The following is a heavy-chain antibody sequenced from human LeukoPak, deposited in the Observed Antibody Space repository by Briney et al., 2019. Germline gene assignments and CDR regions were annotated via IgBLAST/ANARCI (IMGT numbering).Heavy chain of an antibody. CDR1: GGSISSGGHF. D-gene: IGHD5-24*01. J-gene: IGHJ5*02. V-gene: IGHV4-61*08. CDR3: ARARDGHINNWFDP. Sequence: SQTLSLTCTVSGGSISSGGHFWSWIRQPPGKGLEWIGYIYYSGSTEYNPSLKSRVTISVDTSKNQFSLKMSSVTAADTAVYYCARARDGHINNWFDPWGQGTLVTVSS. CDR2: IYYSGST.